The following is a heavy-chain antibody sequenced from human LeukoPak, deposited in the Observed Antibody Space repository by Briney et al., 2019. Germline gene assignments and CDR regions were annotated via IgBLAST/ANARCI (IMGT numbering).Heavy chain of an antibody. J-gene: IGHJ3*01. V-gene: IGHV1-2*02. Sequence: ASVRVSCKASGYVFPAYYMHWVRLAPGQGLEWMGWVNPGGGGTEYAQKFQGRVTMTRDTSINTVYMELRRLSSDDTAIYYCTRADLTDPFRFWGQGTVVTVSS. CDR3: TRADLTDPFRF. CDR2: VNPGGGGT. CDR1: GYVFPAYY.